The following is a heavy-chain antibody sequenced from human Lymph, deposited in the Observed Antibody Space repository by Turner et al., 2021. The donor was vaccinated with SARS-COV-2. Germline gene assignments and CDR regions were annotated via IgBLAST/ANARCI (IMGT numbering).Heavy chain of an antibody. V-gene: IGHV3-33*01. CDR3: ARHNGGRLDY. J-gene: IGHJ4*02. CDR1: GFTFSNSG. CDR2: IWYDGSDK. D-gene: IGHD3-16*01. Sequence: QVQLVESGGGVVQPGRSLRLSCAASGFTFSNSGMHWLRQAPGKGLEWVAIIWYDGSDKFYADSVKGRFTISRDNSKNTLYLQMYSLRAEDTAVYYCARHNGGRLDYWGQGTLVTVSS.